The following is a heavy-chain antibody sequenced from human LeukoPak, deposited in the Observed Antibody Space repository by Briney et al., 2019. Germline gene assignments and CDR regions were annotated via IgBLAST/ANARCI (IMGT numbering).Heavy chain of an antibody. D-gene: IGHD3-16*01. CDR1: GGSISSYY. J-gene: IGHJ4*02. CDR3: ARGYLGLRFFDY. CDR2: IYYSGRT. Sequence: PSETLSLTCTVSGGSISSYYWSWIRQPPGKGLEWIGYIYYSGRTKYNPSLKSRVTISVDTSKNQFSLKLSSVTAADTAVYYCARGYLGLRFFDYWGQGTLVTVSS. V-gene: IGHV4-59*08.